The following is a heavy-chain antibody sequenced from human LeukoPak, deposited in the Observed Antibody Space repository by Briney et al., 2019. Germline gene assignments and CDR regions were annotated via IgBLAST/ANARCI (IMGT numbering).Heavy chain of an antibody. CDR3: ASRDIVGTIGRFDY. CDR1: GGTFSSYA. V-gene: IGHV1-69*04. J-gene: IGHJ4*02. CDR2: IIPILGIA. Sequence: SVKVSCKASGGTFSSYAISWVRQVPGQGLEWMGRIIPILGIANYAQKFQGRVTITADKSTSTAYMELSSLRSEDTAVYYCASRDIVGTIGRFDYWGQGTLVTVSS. D-gene: IGHD5-12*01.